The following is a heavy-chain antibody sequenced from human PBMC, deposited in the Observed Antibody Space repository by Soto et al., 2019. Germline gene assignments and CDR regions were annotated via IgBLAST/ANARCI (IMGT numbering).Heavy chain of an antibody. J-gene: IGHJ6*02. CDR2: IYYSGST. CDR3: ARDTSNFEYSGQYYDYGMDV. CDR1: GGSISSYY. V-gene: IGHV4-59*01. Sequence: SETLSLTCTVSGGSISSYYWSWIRQPPGKGLEWIGYIYYSGSTNYNPSLKSRVTISVDTSKNQFSLKLSSVTAADTAVYYCARDTSNFEYSGQYYDYGMDVWGQGTTVTVSS. D-gene: IGHD6-6*01.